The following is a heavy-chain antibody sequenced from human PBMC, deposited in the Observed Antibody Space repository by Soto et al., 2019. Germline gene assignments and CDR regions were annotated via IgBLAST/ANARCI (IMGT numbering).Heavy chain of an antibody. J-gene: IGHJ4*02. CDR3: ARAPRLFGVYYFDY. V-gene: IGHV4-31*03. CDR1: GGSISSGGYY. Sequence: PSETLSLTCTVSGGSISSGGYYWSWIRQHPGKGLEWIGYIYYSGSTYYNPSLKSRVTISVDTSKNQFSLKLSSVTAADTAVYYCARAPRLFGVYYFDYWGQGTLVTVSS. CDR2: IYYSGST. D-gene: IGHD2-21*01.